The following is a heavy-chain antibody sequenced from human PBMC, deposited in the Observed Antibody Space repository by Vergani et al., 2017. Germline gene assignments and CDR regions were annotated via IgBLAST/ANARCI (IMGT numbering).Heavy chain of an antibody. CDR1: GFTFSSYA. J-gene: IGHJ6*03. Sequence: EVQLVESGGGLVQPGGSLRLSCAASGFTFSSYAMSWVRQAPGKGLEWVSAISGSGGSTYYADSVKGRFTISRDNSKNTLYLQMNSLRAEDTAVYYCAREVLAYSGYERYYYYMDVWGKGTTVTVSS. D-gene: IGHD5-12*01. CDR2: ISGSGGST. CDR3: AREVLAYSGYERYYYYMDV. V-gene: IGHV3-23*04.